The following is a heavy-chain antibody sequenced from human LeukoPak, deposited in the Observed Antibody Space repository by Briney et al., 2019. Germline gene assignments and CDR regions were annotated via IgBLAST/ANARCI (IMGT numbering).Heavy chain of an antibody. CDR1: GFTFSSYS. V-gene: IGHV3-21*01. Sequence: GGSLRLSCAASGFTFSSYSMNWVRQAPGKGLEWVTSISSSSSYIYYADSVKGRFTISRDNAKNSLYLQMNSLRAEDTAVYYCARQIKGISIAARPLDYWGQGTLVTVSS. J-gene: IGHJ4*02. CDR2: ISSSSSYI. D-gene: IGHD6-6*01. CDR3: ARQIKGISIAARPLDY.